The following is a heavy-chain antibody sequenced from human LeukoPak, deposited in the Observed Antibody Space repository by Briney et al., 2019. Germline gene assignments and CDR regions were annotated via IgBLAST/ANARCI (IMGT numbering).Heavy chain of an antibody. CDR3: ARHLLGEAYFMDY. V-gene: IGHV5-51*01. J-gene: IGHJ4*02. CDR1: GYTFASSW. Sequence: GESLKISCKASGYTFASSWIGWVRQMPGKGLEWMGIIYPGDPDTRYSPSFADQVTVSADKSINTAYLQWSSLKASDTAMYYCARHLLGEAYFMDYWGQGTLVTVSS. CDR2: IYPGDPDT. D-gene: IGHD1-26*01.